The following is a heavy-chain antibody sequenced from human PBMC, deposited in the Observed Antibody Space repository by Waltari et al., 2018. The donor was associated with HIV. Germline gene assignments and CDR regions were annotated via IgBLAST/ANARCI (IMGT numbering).Heavy chain of an antibody. Sequence: QVQLQQWGAGLLKPSETLSLTCAVYGGSFSGYYWSWIRQPPGKGLEWIGEINHSGSTNYNPSLKSRVTISVDTSKNQFSLKLSSVTAADTAVYYCARASRLLLWFRELLSPLDYWGQGTLVTVSS. D-gene: IGHD3-10*01. CDR1: GGSFSGYY. CDR2: INHSGST. CDR3: ARASRLLLWFRELLSPLDY. V-gene: IGHV4-34*01. J-gene: IGHJ4*02.